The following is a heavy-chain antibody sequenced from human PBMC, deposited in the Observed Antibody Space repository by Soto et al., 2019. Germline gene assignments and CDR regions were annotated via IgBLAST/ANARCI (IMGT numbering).Heavy chain of an antibody. CDR3: VRDLDGSGAYYTDF. Sequence: ASVKVSCKASGYTFPNYGITWVRQAPGQGLEWMGWISAYKTNIKYAQKFQGRVTLTTATSTSTAYMELRSLRSDDTAIYYCVRDLDGSGAYYTDFWGQGTLVTVSS. CDR1: GYTFPNYG. D-gene: IGHD3-10*01. V-gene: IGHV1-18*01. CDR2: ISAYKTNI. J-gene: IGHJ4*02.